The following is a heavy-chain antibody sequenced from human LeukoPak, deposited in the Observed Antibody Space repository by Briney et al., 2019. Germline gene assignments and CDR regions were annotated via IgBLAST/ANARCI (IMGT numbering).Heavy chain of an antibody. J-gene: IGHJ4*02. CDR1: GGSIGTYY. CDR2: IYYSGST. CDR3: ARDRSDGSGYYGYYFDY. V-gene: IGHV4-59*01. D-gene: IGHD3-22*01. Sequence: PSETLSFTCIVSGGSIGTYYWSWIRQPPGKGLEWIGHIYYSGSTDYNPSLRSRVTISVDTSKNQFSLRLSSVTAADTAVYYCARDRSDGSGYYGYYFDYWGQGTLVSVSS.